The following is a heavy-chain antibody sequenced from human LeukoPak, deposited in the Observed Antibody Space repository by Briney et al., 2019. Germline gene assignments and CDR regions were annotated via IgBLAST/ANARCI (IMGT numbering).Heavy chain of an antibody. CDR2: IGSSGTYM. Sequence: GGSLRLSCATSGFTFSNFPMSWIRQAPGKGLEWVASIGSSGTYMYYADSVRGRFTISRDNAKNSLYLQMNSLRAEDTAVYYCARGFLSSGWFDYWGQGTLVTVSS. D-gene: IGHD6-19*01. J-gene: IGHJ4*02. V-gene: IGHV3-21*01. CDR3: ARGFLSSGWFDY. CDR1: GFTFSNFP.